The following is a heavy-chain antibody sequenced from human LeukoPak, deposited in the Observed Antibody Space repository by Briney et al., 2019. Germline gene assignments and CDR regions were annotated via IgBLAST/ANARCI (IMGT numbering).Heavy chain of an antibody. CDR2: INHSGST. Sequence: SETLSLTCAVYGGSFSGYYWSWIRQPPGKGLEWIGEINHSGSTHYNPSLKSRVTISVDTSKNQFALKLSSVTAADTAVYYCARWSKYIVVVPAAIVGGYYFDYWGQGTLVTVSA. D-gene: IGHD2-2*02. CDR1: GGSFSGYY. J-gene: IGHJ4*02. V-gene: IGHV4-34*01. CDR3: ARWSKYIVVVPAAIVGGYYFDY.